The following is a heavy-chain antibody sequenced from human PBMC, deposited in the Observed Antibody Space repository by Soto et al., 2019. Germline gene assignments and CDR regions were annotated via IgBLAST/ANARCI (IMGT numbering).Heavy chain of an antibody. V-gene: IGHV3-64D*06. Sequence: PGGSLGLSCSASGFTFLSYAMHWVRQAPGKGLEHVSAIGSNGGSTYYADSVKGRFTISRDNSKNTLYLQMSSLRAEDTAMYYCVKDQDWNYASNDAFDIWGQGTMVTVSS. J-gene: IGHJ3*02. CDR3: VKDQDWNYASNDAFDI. CDR1: GFTFLSYA. CDR2: IGSNGGST. D-gene: IGHD1-7*01.